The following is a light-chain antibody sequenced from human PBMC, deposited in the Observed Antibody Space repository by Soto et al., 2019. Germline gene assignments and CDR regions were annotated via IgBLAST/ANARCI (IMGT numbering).Light chain of an antibody. CDR3: CTHAGRNTYV. J-gene: IGLJ1*01. Sequence: QSALTQPASVSGSLGQSITIFCTGTTSDVGNRNLVSWYQHHPGEAPQLIVFEGDKRPSGVSDRFSASKSGNTASLTISGLQADDEADSYCCTHAGRNTYVFGTGTKLTVL. CDR2: EGD. CDR1: TSDVGNRNL. V-gene: IGLV2-23*01.